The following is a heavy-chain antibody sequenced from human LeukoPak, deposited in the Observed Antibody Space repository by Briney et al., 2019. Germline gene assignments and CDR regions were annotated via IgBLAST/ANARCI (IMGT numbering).Heavy chain of an antibody. D-gene: IGHD1-26*01. Sequence: PSETLSLTCTVSGGSMSYYYWSWIRQPPGKGLEWIGYIYYSGSTDYNASLKSRVTITIDTSKNQFSLKLRSVTAADTAVYYCARAGGVVGATTWNYWGQGTLVTVSS. CDR3: ARAGGVVGATTWNY. J-gene: IGHJ4*02. CDR2: IYYSGST. V-gene: IGHV4-59*01. CDR1: GGSMSYYY.